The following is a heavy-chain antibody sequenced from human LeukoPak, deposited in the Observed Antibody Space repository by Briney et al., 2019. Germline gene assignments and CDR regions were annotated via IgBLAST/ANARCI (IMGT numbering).Heavy chain of an antibody. CDR1: GYSFTSYW. Sequence: GESLKISCKGSGYSFTSYWIGWVCQMPGKGLEWMGIIYPGDSDTRYSPSFQGQVTISADKSISTAYLQWSSLKASDTAMYYRARLLRGGNCSGGSCQWYFDYWGQGTLVTVSS. CDR2: IYPGDSDT. V-gene: IGHV5-51*01. D-gene: IGHD2-15*01. CDR3: ARLLRGGNCSGGSCQWYFDY. J-gene: IGHJ4*02.